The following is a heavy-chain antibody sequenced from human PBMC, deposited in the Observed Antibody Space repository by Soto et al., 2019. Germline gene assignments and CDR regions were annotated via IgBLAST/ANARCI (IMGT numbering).Heavy chain of an antibody. Sequence: ASETLSLTCTVSGGSISSGGYSWTWIRQSPGKGLEWIGYTYQSGSAYYNPSLKSRVTISVDRSKNQFSLNLTSVTAADTAVYYCARDYYGMDVRGKGTMVTVSS. CDR2: TYQSGSA. J-gene: IGHJ6*04. CDR1: GGSISSGGYS. V-gene: IGHV4-30-2*06. CDR3: ARDYYGMDV.